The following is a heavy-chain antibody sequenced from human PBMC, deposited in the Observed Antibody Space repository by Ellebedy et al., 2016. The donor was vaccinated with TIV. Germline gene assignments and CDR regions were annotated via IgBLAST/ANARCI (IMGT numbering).Heavy chain of an antibody. Sequence: GGSLRLSCAASGFTFSNYWMTWVRQAPGKGLEWVANIKQDGSEKYYVDSVKGRFTISRDKAKNSLYLQMKSLRADDTAVYYCASRIQSNFDYWGQGTLVTVSS. V-gene: IGHV3-7*01. D-gene: IGHD2-21*01. CDR3: ASRIQSNFDY. J-gene: IGHJ4*02. CDR1: GFTFSNYW. CDR2: IKQDGSEK.